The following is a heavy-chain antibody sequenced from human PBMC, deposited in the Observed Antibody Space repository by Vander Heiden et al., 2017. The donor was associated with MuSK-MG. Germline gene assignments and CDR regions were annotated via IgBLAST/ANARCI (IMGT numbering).Heavy chain of an antibody. Sequence: EVQLVESGGGLVQPGGSLRLPCAASGFTFSGYWMHWVRQAPGKGLVWVSRNNSDGSSTTYADSVKGRFTISRDNAKNTLYLQMNSLRAEDTAVYYCARGPIGDFDYWGQGTLVTVSS. J-gene: IGHJ4*02. CDR1: GFTFSGYW. V-gene: IGHV3-74*01. D-gene: IGHD3-16*01. CDR2: NNSDGSST. CDR3: ARGPIGDFDY.